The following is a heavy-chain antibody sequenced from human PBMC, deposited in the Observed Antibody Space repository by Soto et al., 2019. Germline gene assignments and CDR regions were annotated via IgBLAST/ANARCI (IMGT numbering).Heavy chain of an antibody. V-gene: IGHV3-23*01. D-gene: IGHD6-13*01. CDR3: AKIRDYRSTWRDSLGSFDY. CDR1: GFTFSSYA. CDR2: ISGSGGNT. J-gene: IGHJ4*02. Sequence: EVQLLDSGGGLVQPGGSLRLSCAASGFTFSSYAMSWVRQAPGKGLEWVSAISGSGGNTYFSDSVKGRFTISRDSLKNTLYLQMNSLRVEDTAVYYCAKIRDYRSTWRDSLGSFDYWGQGTLVTVSS.